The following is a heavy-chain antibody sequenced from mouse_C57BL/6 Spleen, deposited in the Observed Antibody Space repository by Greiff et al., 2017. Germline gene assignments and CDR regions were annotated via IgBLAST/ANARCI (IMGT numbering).Heavy chain of an antibody. Sequence: EVQRVESGGDLVKPGGSLKLSCAASGFTFSSYGMSWVRQTPDKRLEWVATISSGGSYTYYPDSVKGRFTISRDNAKNTLYLQMSSLKSEDTAMYYCARQDYYGSSALYFDYWGQGTTLTVSS. J-gene: IGHJ2*01. D-gene: IGHD1-1*01. CDR1: GFTFSSYG. CDR3: ARQDYYGSSALYFDY. V-gene: IGHV5-6*01. CDR2: ISSGGSYT.